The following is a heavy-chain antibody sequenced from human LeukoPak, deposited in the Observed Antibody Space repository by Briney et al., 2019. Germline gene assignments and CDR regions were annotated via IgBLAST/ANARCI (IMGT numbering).Heavy chain of an antibody. CDR3: AKDPLGVRYDCWSGSNWFDP. Sequence: GGSLRLSCAASGFAFSRYAMNWVREAPEKGLEWVSVISGRGDSTYYADSVKGRFTISRDNSKNTLYLQMNRLRTEDTAGYYCAKDPLGVRYDCWSGSNWFDPWGQGTLVTVSS. CDR1: GFAFSRYA. CDR2: ISGRGDST. J-gene: IGHJ5*02. D-gene: IGHD3-3*01. V-gene: IGHV3-23*01.